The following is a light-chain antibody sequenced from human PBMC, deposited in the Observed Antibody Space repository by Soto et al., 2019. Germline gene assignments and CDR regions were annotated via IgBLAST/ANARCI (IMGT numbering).Light chain of an antibody. CDR1: SSDVGSYNL. J-gene: IGLJ2*01. V-gene: IGLV2-23*02. Sequence: QSALTQPASVSGSPGQSITISCTGTSSDVGSYNLVSWHQQHPGKAPKLMIYEVSKRPSGVSNRFSGSKSGNTASLTISGLQAEDEADYYCCSYAGSVYVVFGGGTQLTVL. CDR2: EVS. CDR3: CSYAGSVYVV.